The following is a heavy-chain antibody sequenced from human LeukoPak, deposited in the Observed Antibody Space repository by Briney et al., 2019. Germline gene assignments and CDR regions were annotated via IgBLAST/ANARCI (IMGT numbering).Heavy chain of an antibody. CDR2: ISSSGSTI. CDR1: GFSFKNAW. V-gene: IGHV3-48*03. D-gene: IGHD3-10*02. J-gene: IGHJ6*04. Sequence: PGGSLRLSCAPAGFSFKNAWMSWVRQPPGGGLEWVSYISSSGSTIYYADSVKGRFTIYRDNAKNSLYLQMNSLRAEDTAVYYCAELGITMIGGVWGKGTTVTISS. CDR3: AELGITMIGGV.